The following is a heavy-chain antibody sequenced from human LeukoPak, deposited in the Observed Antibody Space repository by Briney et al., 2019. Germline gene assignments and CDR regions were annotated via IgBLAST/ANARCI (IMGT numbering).Heavy chain of an antibody. Sequence: GGSLRLSCAASGLTFSSYAMSWVRQAPGKGLEWVSYISSSSSTIYYADSVKGRFTISRDNAKNSLYLQMNSLRAEDTAVYYCARGGDIVVVPAAYFDCWGQGTLVTVSS. J-gene: IGHJ4*02. CDR3: ARGGDIVVVPAAYFDC. D-gene: IGHD2-2*01. V-gene: IGHV3-48*01. CDR2: ISSSSSTI. CDR1: GLTFSSYA.